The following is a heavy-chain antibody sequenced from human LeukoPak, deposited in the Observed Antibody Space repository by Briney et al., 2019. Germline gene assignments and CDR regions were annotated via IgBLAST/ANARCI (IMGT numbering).Heavy chain of an antibody. CDR3: ARDPHDDYGDSGLFDY. J-gene: IGHJ4*02. CDR2: TIPIFGTA. D-gene: IGHD4-17*01. CDR1: GGTFTSDA. Sequence: SVKVSFKASGGTFTSDAISWVRQAPGQGLEWMGRTIPIFGTASYAEKFQGRVTITTDESTSTAYMELSRLRSEGTAVYYCARDPHDDYGDSGLFDYWGQGTLVTVSS. V-gene: IGHV1-69*05.